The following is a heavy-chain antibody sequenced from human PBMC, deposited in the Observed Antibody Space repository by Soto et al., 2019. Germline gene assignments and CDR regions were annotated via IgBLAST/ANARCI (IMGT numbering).Heavy chain of an antibody. J-gene: IGHJ3*02. V-gene: IGHV3-23*01. CDR3: AKRFAYSSGLDGFDI. Sequence: GGSLRLSCAASGFTFSSYAMSWVRQAPGKGLEWVSAISGSGGSTYYADSVKGRFIISRDNSKNTLFLQMNSLRAEDSAIYYCAKRFAYSSGLDGFDIWGQGTMVTVSS. CDR2: ISGSGGST. D-gene: IGHD6-19*01. CDR1: GFTFSSYA.